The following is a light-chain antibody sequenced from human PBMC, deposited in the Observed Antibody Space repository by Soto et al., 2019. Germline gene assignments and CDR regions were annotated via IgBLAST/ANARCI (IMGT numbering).Light chain of an antibody. Sequence: QSALTQPPSVSGAPGQRVTISCTGSSSNIGAGYDVHWYQQLPGTAPKLLIYGNSNRPSGVPDRFSGSKSGTSASLAITGLQAEDEADYYCQSYDSSLSGHVFGTGTKVTVL. CDR1: SSNIGAGYD. V-gene: IGLV1-40*01. CDR3: QSYDSSLSGHV. CDR2: GNS. J-gene: IGLJ1*01.